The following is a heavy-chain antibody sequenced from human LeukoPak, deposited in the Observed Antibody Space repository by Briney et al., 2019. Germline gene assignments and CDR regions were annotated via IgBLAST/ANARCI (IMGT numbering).Heavy chain of an antibody. CDR3: ARLYCGSTSCYSPFDY. Sequence: SETLSLTCAVYGGSFSGYYWSWIRQPPGKGLEWIGEINHSGSTNYNPSLKSRVTISVDTSMNQFSLKLTSVTAADTAVYYCARLYCGSTSCYSPFDYWGQGTLVTVSS. CDR1: GGSFSGYY. D-gene: IGHD2-2*02. CDR2: INHSGST. J-gene: IGHJ4*02. V-gene: IGHV4-34*01.